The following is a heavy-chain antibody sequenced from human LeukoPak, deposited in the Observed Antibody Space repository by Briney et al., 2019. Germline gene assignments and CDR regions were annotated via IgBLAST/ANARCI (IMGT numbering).Heavy chain of an antibody. D-gene: IGHD3-22*01. V-gene: IGHV3-23*01. CDR3: AKHTDSSGYYYDS. CDR2: ISDSGGST. J-gene: IGHJ4*02. Sequence: PGGSLTLSCAASGFTFSTYAMSWVRQAPGKGREWVAAISDSGGSTYNTDSVKGRFTISRDNSENTLYLQMSSLRAEDTAVYYCAKHTDSSGYYYDSWGQGTLVTVSS. CDR1: GFTFSTYA.